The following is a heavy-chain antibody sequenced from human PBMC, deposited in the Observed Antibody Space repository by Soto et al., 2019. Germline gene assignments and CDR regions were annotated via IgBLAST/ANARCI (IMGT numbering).Heavy chain of an antibody. V-gene: IGHV3-30-3*01. CDR3: ARDKDSSGYYSVIPFFDY. J-gene: IGHJ4*02. D-gene: IGHD3-22*01. CDR2: ISYDGSNK. CDR1: GFTFRSYA. Sequence: GGSLRLSCAASGFTFRSYAMHWVRQAPGKGLEWVAVISYDGSNKYYADSVKGRFTISRDNSKNTLYLQMNSLRAEDTAVYYCARDKDSSGYYSVIPFFDYWGQGTLVTVSS.